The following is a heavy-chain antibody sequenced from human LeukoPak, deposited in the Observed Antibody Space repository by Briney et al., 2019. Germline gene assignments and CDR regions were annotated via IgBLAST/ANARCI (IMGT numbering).Heavy chain of an antibody. CDR2: SYYTGTT. J-gene: IGHJ5*02. Sequence: SETLSLTCSVSGDSISSGDDYWTWIRQPPGKDLEWIGYSYYTGTTYYNPSLKSRFTLSVATSKNHFSLKLTSVTAADKAVYYCASRKSGWFDPWGQGSLVTVSS. V-gene: IGHV4-30-4*01. CDR1: GDSISSGDDY. CDR3: ASRKSGWFDP.